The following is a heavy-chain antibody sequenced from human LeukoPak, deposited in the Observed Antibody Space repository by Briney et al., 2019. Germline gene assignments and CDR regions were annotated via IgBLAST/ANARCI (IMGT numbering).Heavy chain of an antibody. CDR1: GGSFSGYY. CDR3: ARGPYSYDSSGAFDI. V-gene: IGHV4-34*01. Sequence: PSETLSLTCAVYGGSFSGYYWSWIRQPPGKGLEWIGEINHSGSTNYNPSLKSRVTISVDTSKNQFSLKRSSVTAADTAVYFCARGPYSYDSSGAFDIWGQGTMVTVSS. J-gene: IGHJ3*02. D-gene: IGHD3-22*01. CDR2: INHSGST.